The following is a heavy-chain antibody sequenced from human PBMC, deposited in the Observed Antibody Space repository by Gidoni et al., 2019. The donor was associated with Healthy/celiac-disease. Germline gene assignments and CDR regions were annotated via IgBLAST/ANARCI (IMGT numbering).Heavy chain of an antibody. V-gene: IGHV3-23*01. J-gene: IGHJ4*02. CDR3: ANQWSAIAYVGIDY. CDR1: GFTFSSYD. Sequence: EVQLLESGGGLVQPGGSLRLSCAASGFTFSSYDMSWVRQAPGKGLEWVSAISGSGGSTYYADSVKGRFTISRDNSKNTLYLQMNSLRAEDTAVYYCANQWSAIAYVGIDYWGQGTLVTVSS. CDR2: ISGSGGST. D-gene: IGHD2-15*01.